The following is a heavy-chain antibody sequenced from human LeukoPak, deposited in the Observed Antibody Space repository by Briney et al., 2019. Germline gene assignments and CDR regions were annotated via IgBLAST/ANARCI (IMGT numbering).Heavy chain of an antibody. V-gene: IGHV1-46*01. CDR1: GYTFTTYY. CDR2: INPNGGST. Sequence: ASVKVSCKASGYTFTTYYMHWVRQAPGQGLEWMGIINPNGGSTNYAQKFQGRVAMTRDTSTSTVYMELSSLRPEDTAVYYCARGAADTGSYSYLDYWGQGTLVTVSS. CDR3: ARGAADTGSYSYLDY. D-gene: IGHD1-26*01. J-gene: IGHJ4*02.